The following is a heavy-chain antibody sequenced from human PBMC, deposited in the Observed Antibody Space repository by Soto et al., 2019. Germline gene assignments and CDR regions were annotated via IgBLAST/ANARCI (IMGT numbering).Heavy chain of an antibody. V-gene: IGHV4-30-4*01. Sequence: PSETLSLTCTVSGGSISSGDYYWSWIRQPPGKGLEWIGYIYYSGSTHYNPSLKSRVTISVDTSKNQFSLKLSSVTAADTAVYYCARDVGYPETDNWFDPWGQGTQVTVSS. J-gene: IGHJ5*02. CDR3: ARDVGYPETDNWFDP. CDR1: GGSISSGDYY. CDR2: IYYSGST. D-gene: IGHD5-12*01.